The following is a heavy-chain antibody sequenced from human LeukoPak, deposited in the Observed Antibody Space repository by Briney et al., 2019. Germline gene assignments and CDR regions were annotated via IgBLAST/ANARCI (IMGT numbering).Heavy chain of an antibody. Sequence: GGSLRLSCTASGLTFSSYWMTWVRQAPGKGLEWVATIKYDGSETYYVDSVRGRFSISRDNAKNSLYLQMNSLRAEDTAVYYCARDSTLSNYWGQGTLVTVSS. J-gene: IGHJ4*02. CDR1: GLTFSSYW. CDR3: ARDSTLSNY. CDR2: IKYDGSET. D-gene: IGHD3-16*01. V-gene: IGHV3-7*04.